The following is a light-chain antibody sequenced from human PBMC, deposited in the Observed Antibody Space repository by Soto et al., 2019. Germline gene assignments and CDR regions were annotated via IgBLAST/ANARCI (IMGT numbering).Light chain of an antibody. V-gene: IGLV1-51*01. CDR1: SSNIGNNY. Sequence: QSVLTHPPSVSAAPGQKVTISCSGSSSNIGNNYVSWYQHLPGTAPKLLIYDNNKRPSGIPDRFSGSKSGTSATLGITGLQTGDEADYYCGTWDSSLSAYVFGPGTKVTVL. CDR3: GTWDSSLSAYV. J-gene: IGLJ1*01. CDR2: DNN.